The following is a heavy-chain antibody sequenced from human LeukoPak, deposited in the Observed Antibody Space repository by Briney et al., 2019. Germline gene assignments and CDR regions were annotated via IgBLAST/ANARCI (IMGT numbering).Heavy chain of an antibody. CDR2: IIPILGIA. Sequence: GASVKVSCKASGGTFSSYAISWVRQAPGQGLEWMGRIIPILGIANYAQKFQGRVTITADKSTSTAYMELSSLRSEDTAVYYCARGITMVRGVMSKGEDYWGQGALVTVSS. CDR3: ARGITMVRGVMSKGEDY. V-gene: IGHV1-69*04. D-gene: IGHD3-10*01. CDR1: GGTFSSYA. J-gene: IGHJ4*02.